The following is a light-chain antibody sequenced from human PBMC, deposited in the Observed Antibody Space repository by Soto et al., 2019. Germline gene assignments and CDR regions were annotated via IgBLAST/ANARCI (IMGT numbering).Light chain of an antibody. V-gene: IGKV2-28*01. Sequence: DIVMTQSPLSLPVTPGEPASISCRSSQSLLHSNGYNYLDRYLQKSGQSPQLLIYLGSNRASGVPYRFSGSASGTVYTLKISRVEAEDVGVYYCMQAVQAPITFGPGTKVDIK. CDR1: QSLLHSNGYNY. CDR3: MQAVQAPIT. CDR2: LGS. J-gene: IGKJ3*01.